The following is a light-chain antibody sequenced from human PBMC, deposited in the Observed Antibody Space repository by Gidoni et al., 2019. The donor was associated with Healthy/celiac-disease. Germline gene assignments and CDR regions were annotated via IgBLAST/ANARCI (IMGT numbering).Light chain of an antibody. Sequence: DIVRTQSPLSLPVTPGEPASISCRSSQSLLHSNGYNYLDWYLQKPGQSPQLLIYLGSNRASGVPDRFSGSGSGPDFTLKISRVEAEDVGVYYCMQALQTPLTFGGGTKVEIQ. CDR2: LGS. V-gene: IGKV2-28*01. CDR1: QSLLHSNGYNY. CDR3: MQALQTPLT. J-gene: IGKJ4*01.